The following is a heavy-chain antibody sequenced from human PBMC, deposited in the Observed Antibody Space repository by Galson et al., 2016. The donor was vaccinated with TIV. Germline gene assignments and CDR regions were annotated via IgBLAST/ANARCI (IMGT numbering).Heavy chain of an antibody. CDR1: GYNFTDYY. CDR3: TTVRLRGSGSMDV. V-gene: IGHV1-69-2*01. Sequence: VKVSCKVSGYNFTDYYLHWMQQAPGKGFEWMGHVDPEDGRTKYAPKFQGRVTMTADTSTDTAYMELTSLRSEDTAIYYCTTVRLRGSGSMDVWGQGTTVIVSS. CDR2: VDPEDGRT. J-gene: IGHJ6*02. D-gene: IGHD6-13*01.